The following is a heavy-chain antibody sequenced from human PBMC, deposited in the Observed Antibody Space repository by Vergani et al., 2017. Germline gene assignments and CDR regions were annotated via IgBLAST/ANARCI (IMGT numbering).Heavy chain of an antibody. D-gene: IGHD1-14*01. J-gene: IGHJ6*02. V-gene: IGHV1-3*01. CDR1: GYTFTSYA. CDR2: INAGNGNT. Sequence: QVQLVQSGAEVKKPGASVKVSCKASGYTFTSYAMHWVRQAPGQRLEWMGWINAGNGNTKYSQKFHGRVTITRDTSASTAYMELRSLRSEDTAVYYCAAVRTNYDYYDGMDVWGQGTTVTVSS. CDR3: AAVRTNYDYYDGMDV.